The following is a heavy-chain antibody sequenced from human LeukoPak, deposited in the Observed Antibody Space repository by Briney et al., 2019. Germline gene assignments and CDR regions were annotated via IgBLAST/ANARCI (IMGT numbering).Heavy chain of an antibody. J-gene: IGHJ4*02. CDR2: INQDASTM. V-gene: IGHV3-7*01. D-gene: IGHD1-26*01. Sequence: PGGSLRLSCAASGFTFSTYWMGWVRQAPGMGLEWVANINQDASTMHYVDSVKGRFTISRDNAKNSLSLQMNSLRAEDTALYYCARDNGGSLDYWGQGTLVTVSS. CDR3: ARDNGGSLDY. CDR1: GFTFSTYW.